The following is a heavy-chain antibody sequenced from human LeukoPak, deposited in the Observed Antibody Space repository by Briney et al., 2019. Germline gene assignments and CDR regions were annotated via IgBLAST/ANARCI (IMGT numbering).Heavy chain of an antibody. J-gene: IGHJ3*02. CDR3: ARAPIAAAGISAFDI. CDR1: GFTVSSNY. CDR2: IYSGGST. V-gene: IGHV3-66*01. Sequence: GGSLRLSCAASGFTVSSNYMSCVRQAPGKGLEWVSVIYSGGSTYYADSVKGRFTISRDNSKNTLYLQMNSLRAEDTAVYYCARAPIAAAGISAFDIWGQGTMVTVSS. D-gene: IGHD6-13*01.